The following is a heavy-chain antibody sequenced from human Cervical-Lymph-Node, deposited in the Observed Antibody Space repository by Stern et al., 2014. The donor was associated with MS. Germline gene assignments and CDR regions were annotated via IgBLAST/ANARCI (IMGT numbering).Heavy chain of an antibody. CDR3: ARDGCRGISALCLRYSDL. J-gene: IGHJ2*01. V-gene: IGHV3-64*07. CDR2: ISHNGDTT. Sequence: EVQLVESGGGLAQPGGSLRLSCEASGFTMSKSAMHWVRQAPGKGLEYVSGISHNGDTTSYTDSVKDRFIISRDNSKNTLHLQMGSLRPEDTGLYFCARDGCRGISALCLRYSDLWGRGTLVTVSS. D-gene: IGHD1-14*01. CDR1: GFTMSKSA.